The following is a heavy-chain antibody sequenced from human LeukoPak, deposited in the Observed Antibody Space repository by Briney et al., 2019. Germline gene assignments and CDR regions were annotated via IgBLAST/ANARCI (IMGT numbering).Heavy chain of an antibody. CDR1: AFTFSNFA. D-gene: IGHD3-10*01. V-gene: IGHV3-23*01. CDR2: INRNGGTT. J-gene: IGHJ4*02. Sequence: GGSLRLSCAASAFTFSNFAMNWVRQAPGKGLEWVSGINRNGGTTYYADSVKGRFTISRDNSKNTLYLQMNRLRAEDTAVYYCAFQVRGVIHWGQGTQVTVSS. CDR3: AFQVRGVIH.